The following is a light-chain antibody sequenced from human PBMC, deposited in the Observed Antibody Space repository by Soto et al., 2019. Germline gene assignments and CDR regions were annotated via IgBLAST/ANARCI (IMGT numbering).Light chain of an antibody. J-gene: IGKJ2*01. CDR1: QTISSR. V-gene: IGKV1-5*03. CDR3: QQYNDFQYT. Sequence: DIQMTQSPSSLSASVGDRVTITCRASQTISSRLAWYQQKPGQAPKLLIYKVTNLQTGVASRFSGSCSGTEFSLTISSLQPDDFAVYYCQQYNDFQYTFGQGTRLDI. CDR2: KVT.